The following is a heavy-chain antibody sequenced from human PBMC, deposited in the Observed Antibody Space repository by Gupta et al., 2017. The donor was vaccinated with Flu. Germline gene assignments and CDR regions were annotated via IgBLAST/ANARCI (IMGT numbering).Heavy chain of an antibody. D-gene: IGHD1-7*01. V-gene: IGHV3-30*18. CDR1: YV. Sequence: YVMPLVRQAPGKGLEWVAVISYDGSNKYYADSVKGRFTISRDNSKNTLYLQMNSLRTEDTAVYYCAKDWKWNYNNYGMNVWGQGTTVTVSS. J-gene: IGHJ6*02. CDR2: ISYDGSNK. CDR3: AKDWKWNYNNYGMNV.